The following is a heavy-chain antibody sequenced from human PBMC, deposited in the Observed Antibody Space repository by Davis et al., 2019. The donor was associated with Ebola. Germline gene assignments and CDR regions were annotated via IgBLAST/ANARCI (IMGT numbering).Heavy chain of an antibody. D-gene: IGHD5-24*01. Sequence: ASVKVSCKTFRYTFTSYGITWVRQAPGQGLEWMGWISAYNGKTSHAQNFQDRVTMTTDTSTSTVYMELSSLRSEDTAVYYCAREGGDGYADGAFDIWGQGTMVTVSS. CDR1: RYTFTSYG. J-gene: IGHJ3*02. CDR2: ISAYNGKT. CDR3: AREGGDGYADGAFDI. V-gene: IGHV1-18*01.